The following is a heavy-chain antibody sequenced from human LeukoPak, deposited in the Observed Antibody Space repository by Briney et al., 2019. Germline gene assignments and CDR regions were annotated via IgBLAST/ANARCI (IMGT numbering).Heavy chain of an antibody. D-gene: IGHD4-17*01. CDR3: ARSGGWAYGDYDGFIAFDI. V-gene: IGHV1-18*01. CDR1: GYTFTNHG. CDR2: ISTYNGNT. Sequence: ASVKVSCKASGYTFTNHGISWVRQAPGQGLEWMGWISTYNGNTNYAQKLQGRVTMTTDTSTSTAYMELRSLRSDDTAVHYCARSGGWAYGDYDGFIAFDIRGQGTMVTVSS. J-gene: IGHJ3*02.